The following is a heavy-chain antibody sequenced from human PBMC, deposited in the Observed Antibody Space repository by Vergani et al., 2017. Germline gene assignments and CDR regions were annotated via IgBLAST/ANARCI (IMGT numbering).Heavy chain of an antibody. Sequence: QVQLVQSGAEVKKPGASVKVSCKASGYTFTSYAMHWVRQAPGQRLEWMGWINAGNGNTKYSQKFQGRVTITRDTSASTAYMELSSLRSKDTAVYYCARSRMGAYYGSGRYPGRAIYGFDPWGQGTLVTVSS. CDR3: ARSRMGAYYGSGRYPGRAIYGFDP. CDR2: INAGNGNT. J-gene: IGHJ5*02. V-gene: IGHV1-3*01. CDR1: GYTFTSYA. D-gene: IGHD3-10*01.